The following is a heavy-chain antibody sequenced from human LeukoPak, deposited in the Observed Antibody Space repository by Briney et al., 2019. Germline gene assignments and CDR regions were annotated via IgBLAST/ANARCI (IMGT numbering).Heavy chain of an antibody. J-gene: IGHJ4*02. CDR3: ARGRYDSSGYYPDY. CDR1: GYTFTSYD. CDR2: MNPNSGNT. V-gene: IGHV1-8*01. Sequence: ASVKVSCKASGYTFTSYDINWVRQATGQGLEWMGWMNPNSGNTGYTQKFQGRVTMTRNTSISTAYMELSSLRSEDTAVYYCARGRYDSSGYYPDYWGQGTLVTVSS. D-gene: IGHD3-22*01.